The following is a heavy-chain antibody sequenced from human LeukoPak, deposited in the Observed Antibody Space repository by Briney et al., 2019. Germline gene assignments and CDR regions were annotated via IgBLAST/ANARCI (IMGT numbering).Heavy chain of an antibody. CDR3: ARDSGGMDV. D-gene: IGHD7-27*01. Sequence: SETLSLTCTVSGRPISGYHWSGIRQPPGKGVEWIGYIYYSGSTNYNLSLKSRVTISVDTSKNQLSVKLSSVTAADTAVYYCARDSGGMDVWGQGTTVTVS. J-gene: IGHJ6*02. V-gene: IGHV4-59*01. CDR2: IYYSGST. CDR1: GRPISGYH.